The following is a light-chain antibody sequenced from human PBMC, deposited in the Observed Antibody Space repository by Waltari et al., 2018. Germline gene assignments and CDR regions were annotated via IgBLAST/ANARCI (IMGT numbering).Light chain of an antibody. V-gene: IGKV1-39*01. J-gene: IGKJ1*01. CDR2: FAS. CDR3: QQASRGPLT. Sequence: DIQVTQDPSSLSVSIGDRVTITCRASQSTGRYLSWYQQKSGRAPKLLISFASSLESGVPSRFSGTGSGTDFTLTINSLQPEDIGTYYCQQASRGPLTFGQGT. CDR1: QSTGRY.